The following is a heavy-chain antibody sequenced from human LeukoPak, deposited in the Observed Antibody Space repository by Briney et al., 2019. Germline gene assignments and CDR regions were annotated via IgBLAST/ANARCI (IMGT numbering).Heavy chain of an antibody. CDR1: GFTFSSYW. Sequence: GGSLRLSCAASGFTFSSYWMSWVRQAPGKGLEWVANIKQDGSEKYYVHSVKGRFTISRDNAKNSLYLQMNSLRAEDTAVYYCARERRALLWFPQGYYGMDVWGQGTTVTVSS. J-gene: IGHJ6*02. CDR2: IKQDGSEK. CDR3: ARERRALLWFPQGYYGMDV. D-gene: IGHD3-10*01. V-gene: IGHV3-7*01.